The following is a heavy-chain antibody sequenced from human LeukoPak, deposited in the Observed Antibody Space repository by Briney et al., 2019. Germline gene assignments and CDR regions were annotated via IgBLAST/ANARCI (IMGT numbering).Heavy chain of an antibody. V-gene: IGHV3-11*06. J-gene: IGHJ4*02. Sequence: PGGSLRHSCAASGFIFTDYYMSWIRQAPGKGLEWVSFIDSSSSSTNYADSVKGRFSISRDNAKNSLYLQMNSLRVEDTAVYYCARGILSSGWYDYWGQGTLVTVSS. D-gene: IGHD6-19*01. CDR2: IDSSSSST. CDR3: ARGILSSGWYDY. CDR1: GFIFTDYY.